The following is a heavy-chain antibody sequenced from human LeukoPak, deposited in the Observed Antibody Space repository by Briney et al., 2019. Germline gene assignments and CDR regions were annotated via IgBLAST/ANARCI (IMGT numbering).Heavy chain of an antibody. D-gene: IGHD3-9*01. J-gene: IGHJ4*02. CDR3: ARGRRYFDWLPYFDF. Sequence: SVKVSCKASGGTFSSYAISWVRQAPGQGLEWMGRIIPILGIANYAQKFQGRVTITADKSTSTAYMELSSLRSEDTAVYYCARGRRYFDWLPYFDFWGQGTLVTVSS. V-gene: IGHV1-69*04. CDR2: IIPILGIA. CDR1: GGTFSSYA.